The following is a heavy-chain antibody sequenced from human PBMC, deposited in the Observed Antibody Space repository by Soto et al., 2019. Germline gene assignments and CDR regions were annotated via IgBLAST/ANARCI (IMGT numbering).Heavy chain of an antibody. CDR3: AREVQVHTPAFVY. CDR2: ISPMFGAA. D-gene: IGHD3-10*01. Sequence: QVQLVQSGAEMKKPGSSVKVSCQSSGGTFNTSAMNWVRQAPGQGPEWMGDISPMFGAANYAPKFQGRVTTTADESTGTSYMQLSSLTSEDTALYFCAREVQVHTPAFVYWGQGTLVTVSS. V-gene: IGHV1-69*19. CDR1: GGTFNTSA. J-gene: IGHJ4*02.